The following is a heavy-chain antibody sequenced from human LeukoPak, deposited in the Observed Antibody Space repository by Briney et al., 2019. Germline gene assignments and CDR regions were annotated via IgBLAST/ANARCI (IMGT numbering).Heavy chain of an antibody. CDR3: ARHDSSSPLYYFDY. J-gene: IGHJ4*02. Sequence: GGSLRLSCAASGVTLSMDWMHWVRQAPGKGLVWVSGMNADGSSTNYADSVKGRFTISADKSISTAYLQWSSLRASDTAMYYCARHDSSSPLYYFDYWGQGTLVTVSS. D-gene: IGHD6-6*01. CDR1: GVTLSMDW. CDR2: MNADGSST. V-gene: IGHV3-74*01.